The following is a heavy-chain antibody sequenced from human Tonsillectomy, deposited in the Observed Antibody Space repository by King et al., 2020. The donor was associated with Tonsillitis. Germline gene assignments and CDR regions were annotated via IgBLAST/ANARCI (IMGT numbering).Heavy chain of an antibody. V-gene: IGHV3-30*18. Sequence: VQLVQSGGGVVQPGRSLRLSCAASGFTFSSYGMHWVRQAPGKGLEWVAVISYDGSNKYYADSVKGRFTISRDNSKNTLYLQMNSLRAEDTGVYYCAKDRGHSSSWSEYFHHWGQGTLVTVSS. D-gene: IGHD6-13*01. CDR1: GFTFSSYG. J-gene: IGHJ1*01. CDR2: ISYDGSNK. CDR3: AKDRGHSSSWSEYFHH.